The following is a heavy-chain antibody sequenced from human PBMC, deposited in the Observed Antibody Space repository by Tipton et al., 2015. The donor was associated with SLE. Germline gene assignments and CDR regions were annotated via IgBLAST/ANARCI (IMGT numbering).Heavy chain of an antibody. D-gene: IGHD3-22*01. CDR3: ARSYYDSSGYYRYWYFDL. CDR2: IYYTGST. V-gene: IGHV4-59*12. J-gene: IGHJ2*01. CDR1: GGSINNYY. Sequence: TLSLTCTVSGGSINNYYWSWIRQPPGKGLEWIGYIYYTGSTHYNPSLKTRVTISVDTSRNQFSLKLSSVTAADTAVYYCARSYYDSSGYYRYWYFDLWGRGTLVTVSS.